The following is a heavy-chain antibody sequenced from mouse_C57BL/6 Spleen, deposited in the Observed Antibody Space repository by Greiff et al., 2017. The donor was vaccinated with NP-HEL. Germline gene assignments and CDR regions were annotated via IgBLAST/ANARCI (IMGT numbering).Heavy chain of an antibody. J-gene: IGHJ2*01. V-gene: IGHV1-81*01. Sequence: QVQLQQSGAELARPGASVKLSCKASGYTFTSYGISWVKQRPGQGLEWIGEIYPRSGNTYYNEKFKGKATLTADKSSSTAYMQLRSLTSEDSAVYFCASALSGTQYCVDYWGQGTTLTVSS. CDR1: GYTFTSYG. CDR3: ASALSGTQYCVDY. D-gene: IGHD4-1*01. CDR2: IYPRSGNT.